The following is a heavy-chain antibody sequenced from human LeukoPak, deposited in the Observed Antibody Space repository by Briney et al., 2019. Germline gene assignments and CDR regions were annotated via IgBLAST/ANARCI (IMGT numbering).Heavy chain of an antibody. D-gene: IGHD6-13*01. CDR2: IFYSGSS. Sequence: KASETPSLTCSVSGGSISSYYWSWIRQPPGKGLEWIGYIFYSGSSNYNPSLKSRVTMSVDTSENQLSLKLRSVTAADTALYYCARAHTSNWYMDYWGQGTLVTVSS. J-gene: IGHJ4*02. V-gene: IGHV4-59*01. CDR3: ARAHTSNWYMDY. CDR1: GGSISSYY.